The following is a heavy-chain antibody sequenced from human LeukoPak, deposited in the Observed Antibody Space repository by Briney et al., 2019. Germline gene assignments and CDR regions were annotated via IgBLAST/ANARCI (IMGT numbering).Heavy chain of an antibody. CDR2: IYDSGST. V-gene: IGHV4-59*01. J-gene: IGHJ4*02. Sequence: SETLSPTCTVSGGSISSYYWSWIRQSPGQGLEWIGYIYDSGSTNYNPSLKSRVTISVDTSKNQFSLKLSSVTAADTAVYYCASQGYSSSWYFDYWGQGTLVTVSS. CDR3: ASQGYSSSWYFDY. D-gene: IGHD6-13*01. CDR1: GGSISSYY.